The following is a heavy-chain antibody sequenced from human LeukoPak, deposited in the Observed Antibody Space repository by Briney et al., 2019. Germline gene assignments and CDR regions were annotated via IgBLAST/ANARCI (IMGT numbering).Heavy chain of an antibody. Sequence: GGSLRLSCAASGFTFNDYYMSWIRQAPGKGLEWLSYINIGGTNTHYADSVKGRFTISRDNAKKSLYLEMSNLRAEDTAVYYCATDGAGFDTWGQGVLVTVSS. CDR2: INIGGTNT. J-gene: IGHJ5*02. CDR3: ATDGAGFDT. CDR1: GFTFNDYY. V-gene: IGHV3-11*01.